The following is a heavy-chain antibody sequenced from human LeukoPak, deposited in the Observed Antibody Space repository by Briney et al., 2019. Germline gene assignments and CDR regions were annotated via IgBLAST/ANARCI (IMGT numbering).Heavy chain of an antibody. CDR2: IIPIFGTA. Sequence: SLKVSCKASGGTFSSYAISWVRQAPGQGLEWMGGIIPIFGTANYAQKFQGRVTITADESTSTAYMELSSLRSEDTAVYYCARVRYYYDSSGYYYFDYWGQGTLVTVSS. V-gene: IGHV1-69*13. D-gene: IGHD3-22*01. CDR3: ARVRYYYDSSGYYYFDY. CDR1: GGTFSSYA. J-gene: IGHJ4*02.